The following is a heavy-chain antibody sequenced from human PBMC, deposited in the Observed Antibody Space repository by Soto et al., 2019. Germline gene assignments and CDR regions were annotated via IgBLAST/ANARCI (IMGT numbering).Heavy chain of an antibody. CDR1: GVSFSSYG. CDR3: AKDRRQLSALDM. D-gene: IGHD6-6*01. Sequence: GGSLRLSCAASGVSFSSYGMHWVRQAPGRGLEWVTVISNDGNRKYYGESVKGRFSVSRDNDKDTLYLQMNGLRPEDTGVYYCAKDRRQLSALDMWGQGTTVTVSS. V-gene: IGHV3-30*18. CDR2: ISNDGNRK. J-gene: IGHJ3*02.